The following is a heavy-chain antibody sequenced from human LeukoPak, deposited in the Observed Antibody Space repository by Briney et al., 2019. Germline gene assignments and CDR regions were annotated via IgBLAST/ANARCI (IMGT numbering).Heavy chain of an antibody. CDR2: IYYSGST. Sequence: KPSETLSLTCAVYGGSFSGYYWSWIRQPPGKGLEWIGSIYYSGSTYYNPSLKSRVTISVDTSKNQFSLKLSSVTAADTAVYYCARHSSSAAIDYWGQGTLVTVSS. D-gene: IGHD6-6*01. CDR1: GGSFSGYY. CDR3: ARHSSSAAIDY. V-gene: IGHV4-34*01. J-gene: IGHJ4*02.